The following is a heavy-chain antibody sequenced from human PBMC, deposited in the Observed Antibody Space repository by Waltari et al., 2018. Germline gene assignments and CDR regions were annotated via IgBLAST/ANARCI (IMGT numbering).Heavy chain of an antibody. Sequence: EVQLLESGGGLVQPGGSLRLACAASGFTFSSYAMSLFRQAPGKGLEWVSAISGSGGSTYYADSVKGRFTISRDNSKNTLYLQMNSLRAEDTAVYYCADFSSTGDPLDYWGQGTLVTVSS. D-gene: IGHD2-2*01. CDR1: GFTFSSYA. CDR3: ADFSSTGDPLDY. CDR2: ISGSGGST. J-gene: IGHJ4*02. V-gene: IGHV3-23*01.